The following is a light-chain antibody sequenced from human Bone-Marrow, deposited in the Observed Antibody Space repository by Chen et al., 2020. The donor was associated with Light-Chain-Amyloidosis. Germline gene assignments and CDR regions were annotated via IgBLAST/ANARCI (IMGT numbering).Light chain of an antibody. CDR3: QVWDRSSDRPV. Sequence: SYVLTQPSSVSVAPGQPATIACGGNNIGSTSVHGYQQTPGQAPLLVVYDDSDRPSGIPERLSCSNSGNTATLTLSRVEAGDEADYYCQVWDRSSDRPVFGGGTKLTVL. CDR1: NIGSTS. V-gene: IGLV3-21*02. J-gene: IGLJ3*02. CDR2: DDS.